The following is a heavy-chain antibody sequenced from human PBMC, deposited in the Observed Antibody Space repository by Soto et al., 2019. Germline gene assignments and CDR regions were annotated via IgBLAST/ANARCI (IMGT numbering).Heavy chain of an antibody. CDR2: VSPYDGYT. CDR3: ATRSPAFDY. CDR1: GYTFSSYV. Sequence: GASVKVSCKASGYTFSSYVINWVRQAPGQGLEWLGWVSPYDGYTNYAQILQGRVSMTTDTSTKTAYMEVRSLRSDDTAVYYCATRSPAFDYWGQGTLVTVSS. V-gene: IGHV1-18*01. J-gene: IGHJ4*02.